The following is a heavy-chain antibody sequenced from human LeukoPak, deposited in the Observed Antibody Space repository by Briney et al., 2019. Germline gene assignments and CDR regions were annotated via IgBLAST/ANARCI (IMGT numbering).Heavy chain of an antibody. D-gene: IGHD6-13*01. Sequence: GESLKISCKGSGYSFTSYWNGWVRQKPGKGLEWMGIIYPGDSDTRYSPSFQGQVTISADKSISTAYLQWSSLKASDTAIYYCARRRHSSSWIWFDPWGQGTLVTVSS. V-gene: IGHV5-51*01. CDR2: IYPGDSDT. CDR3: ARRRHSSSWIWFDP. CDR1: GYSFTSYW. J-gene: IGHJ5*02.